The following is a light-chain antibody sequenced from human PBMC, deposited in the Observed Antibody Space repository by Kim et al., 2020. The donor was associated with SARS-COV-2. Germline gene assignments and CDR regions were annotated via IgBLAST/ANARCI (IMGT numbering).Light chain of an antibody. Sequence: QSVLTQPPSMSAAPGQKVTISCSGSNCNIGNNYVAWYQQVPGTAPKLLIYDNDKRPSGIPDRFSGSKSGTTATLGIAGLQTGDEADYYCGTWDSSLSGYVFGIGTKVTVL. CDR1: NCNIGNNY. CDR2: DND. CDR3: GTWDSSLSGYV. J-gene: IGLJ1*01. V-gene: IGLV1-51*01.